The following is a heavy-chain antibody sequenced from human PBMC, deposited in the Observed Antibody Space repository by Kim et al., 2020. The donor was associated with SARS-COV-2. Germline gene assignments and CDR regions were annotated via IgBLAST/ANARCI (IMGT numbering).Heavy chain of an antibody. Sequence: SETLSLTCTVSGGSISSYYWSWIRQPPGKGLEWIGYIYYSGSTNYNPSLKSRVTISVDTSKNQFSLKLSSVTAADTAVYYCARGGYDFWSGYYTDYYGMDVWGQGTTVTVSS. CDR1: GGSISSYY. V-gene: IGHV4-59*01. CDR2: IYYSGST. D-gene: IGHD3-3*01. CDR3: ARGGYDFWSGYYTDYYGMDV. J-gene: IGHJ6*02.